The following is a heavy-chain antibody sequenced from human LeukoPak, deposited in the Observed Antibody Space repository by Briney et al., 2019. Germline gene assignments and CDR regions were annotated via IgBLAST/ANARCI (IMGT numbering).Heavy chain of an antibody. D-gene: IGHD3-16*01. CDR2: TKDKANSFAT. J-gene: IGHJ4*02. V-gene: IGHV3-72*01. CDR3: TSLLTYIDY. CDR1: GFTLNDHH. Sequence: GGSLRLSCAASGFTLNDHHMDWVRQAPGKGLEWVGRTKDKANSFATEYATSVKGRFTMSRDDSKNSLYLQMNSLKTDDTAVYYCTSLLTYIDYWGQGTLVTVSS.